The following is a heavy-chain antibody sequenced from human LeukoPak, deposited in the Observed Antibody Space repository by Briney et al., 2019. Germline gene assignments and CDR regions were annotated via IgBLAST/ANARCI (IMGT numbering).Heavy chain of an antibody. Sequence: ASVKVSCKASGGTFSSYAISWVRQAPGQGLEWMGRIIPILGIANYAQKFQGRVTITADKSTSTAYMELSSLRSEDTAVYYCARDAPTWELPTTGYFDYWGQGTLVTVSS. V-gene: IGHV1-69*04. CDR1: GGTFSSYA. CDR3: ARDAPTWELPTTGYFDY. CDR2: IIPILGIA. J-gene: IGHJ4*02. D-gene: IGHD1-26*01.